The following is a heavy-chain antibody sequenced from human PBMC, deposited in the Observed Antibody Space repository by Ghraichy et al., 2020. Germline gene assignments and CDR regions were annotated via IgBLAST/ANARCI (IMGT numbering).Heavy chain of an antibody. J-gene: IGHJ4*02. CDR2: IGSGGST. V-gene: IGHV3-23*01. Sequence: GGSLRLSCAASGFTFSSYAMGWVRQAPGKGLEWVSVIGSGGSTNYADSVKGRFTISRDNSKNTLYLQMNSLRAEDTAVYFCAKGNGRNYYSHFDYWGQGTLVTVSS. CDR1: GFTFSSYA. CDR3: AKGNGRNYYSHFDY. D-gene: IGHD1-26*01.